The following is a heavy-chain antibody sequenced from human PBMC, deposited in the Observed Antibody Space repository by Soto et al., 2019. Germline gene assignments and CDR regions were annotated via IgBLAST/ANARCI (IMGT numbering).Heavy chain of an antibody. D-gene: IGHD6-6*01. V-gene: IGHV4-61*02. CDR3: ARGGAARGPDNRWFDP. CDR2: IYPSGNT. Sequence: QVQLQESGPGLVKPSETLSLTCTVSGGSVSGGSFYWTWIRQSAGKGLEWIGRIYPSGNTNYNPSLKSRITMSVEASKNQFSLKLTSVTAADTAVYYCARGGAARGPDNRWFDPWGQGTVVTVSS. J-gene: IGHJ5*02. CDR1: GGSVSGGSFY.